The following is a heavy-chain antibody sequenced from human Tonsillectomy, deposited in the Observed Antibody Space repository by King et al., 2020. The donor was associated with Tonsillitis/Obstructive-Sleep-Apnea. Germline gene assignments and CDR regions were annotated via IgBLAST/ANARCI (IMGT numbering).Heavy chain of an antibody. D-gene: IGHD3-3*01. CDR1: GGTFSSFA. CDR2: IIPILGIA. Sequence: QLVQSGAEVKKPGSSVKVSCKASGGTFSSFAINWVRQAPGQGLEWMGRIIPILGIANYAQKFQDRVTITAVKSTSTAYMELSSLRSEDTAMYYCARDEPDRVTIFGVAPSHMDVWGKGTTVTVSS. CDR3: ARDEPDRVTIFGVAPSHMDV. V-gene: IGHV1-69*09. J-gene: IGHJ6*03.